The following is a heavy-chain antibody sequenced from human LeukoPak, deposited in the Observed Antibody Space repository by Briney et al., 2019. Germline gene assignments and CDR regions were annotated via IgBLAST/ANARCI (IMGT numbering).Heavy chain of an antibody. J-gene: IGHJ4*02. CDR3: ARRGESTTYGDYRFDY. D-gene: IGHD4-17*01. CDR2: ISGSSGLT. V-gene: IGHV3-23*01. Sequence: GGSLRLSCAASGFTFSNHAMSWVRQAAGRGLEWVSAISGSSGLTYYADSVKGRFTISRDNSKNTLFLQMNSLRAEDAAVYYCARRGESTTYGDYRFDYWGQGTLVTVSS. CDR1: GFTFSNHA.